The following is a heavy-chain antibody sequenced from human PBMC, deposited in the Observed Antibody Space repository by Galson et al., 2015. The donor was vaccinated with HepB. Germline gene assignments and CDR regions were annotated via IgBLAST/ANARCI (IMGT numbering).Heavy chain of an antibody. Sequence: SLRLSCAASGFTFRSFSMRWVRQAPGKGLEWVATIREDGNGVYYVDSVRGRFTISRDNAKNSLHLQMNSLRADDTAMYYCMTVGTTSGWSCWGQGPLLPVSS. D-gene: IGHD6-19*01. CDR3: MTVGTTSGWSC. CDR2: IREDGNGV. V-gene: IGHV3-7*03. J-gene: IGHJ4*02. CDR1: GFTFRSFS.